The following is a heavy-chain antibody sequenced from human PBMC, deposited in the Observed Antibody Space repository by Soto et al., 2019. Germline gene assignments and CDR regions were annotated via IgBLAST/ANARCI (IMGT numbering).Heavy chain of an antibody. V-gene: IGHV4-59*01. J-gene: IGHJ4*02. CDR2: VYNSGST. Sequence: PSETLSLTCTVSGGSISSNYWTWIRQPPVKGLEWIGYVYNSGSTNYNPSLKSRVTISEDTSKSQFSLKVNSMTAADTAVYYCARYRREAVAGYTLENWGKGMLVTVSS. CDR1: GGSISSNY. D-gene: IGHD6-13*01. CDR3: ARYRREAVAGYTLEN.